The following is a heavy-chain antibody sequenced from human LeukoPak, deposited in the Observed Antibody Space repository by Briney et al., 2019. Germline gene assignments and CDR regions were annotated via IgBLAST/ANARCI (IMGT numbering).Heavy chain of an antibody. J-gene: IGHJ4*02. Sequence: GGSLTLSCAASGFTFSSYAMSWVRQAPGKGLEWVSAISGSGGSTYYADSVKGRFTISRDNSKNTLYLKMNSLRAEDTAVYYCAKRQYYYDSSGYHFDYWGQGALVTVSS. CDR1: GFTFSSYA. D-gene: IGHD3-22*01. V-gene: IGHV3-23*01. CDR2: ISGSGGST. CDR3: AKRQYYYDSSGYHFDY.